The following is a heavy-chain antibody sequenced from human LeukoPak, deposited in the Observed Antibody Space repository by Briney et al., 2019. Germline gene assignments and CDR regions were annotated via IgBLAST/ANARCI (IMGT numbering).Heavy chain of an antibody. J-gene: IGHJ4*02. Sequence: PGGSLRLSCAVSGLTVSTNYLSWVRQAPGKGLEWVSIIYSGGTTYYADSVKGRFTISRDNPKNTLYLQMNSLRAEDTAVYHCTREGPDSSGYSFDYWGRGTLVTVSS. D-gene: IGHD3-22*01. V-gene: IGHV3-53*01. CDR1: GLTVSTNY. CDR3: TREGPDSSGYSFDY. CDR2: IYSGGTT.